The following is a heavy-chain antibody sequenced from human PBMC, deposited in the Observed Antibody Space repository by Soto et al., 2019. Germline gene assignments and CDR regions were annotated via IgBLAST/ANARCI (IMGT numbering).Heavy chain of an antibody. CDR2: INHIGST. CDR3: ASTFYDFLSALYTVGREFHS. V-gene: IGHV4-34*01. D-gene: IGHD3-3*01. Sequence: PSETLSLTCAVYGGSFSGYYWSWIRQSPGKGLERIGDINHIGSTKYNPSLKSRVTISVDTSKNQVSLKLSSVTAADTAIYFCASTFYDFLSALYTVGREFHSWGQGTQVTVSS. J-gene: IGHJ4*02. CDR1: GGSFSGYY.